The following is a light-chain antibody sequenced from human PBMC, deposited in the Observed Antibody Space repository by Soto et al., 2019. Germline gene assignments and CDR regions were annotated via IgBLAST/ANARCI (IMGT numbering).Light chain of an antibody. CDR1: NVGDYNY. CDR3: TSFAGSNIWV. CDR2: EVT. V-gene: IGLV2-8*01. Sequence: QSALTQPPSASGSPGQSVTISCTGSNVGDYNYVSWYQQHPGKAPKLMIHEVTKRPSGVPDRFSGSKSGNTASLTVSGLQAEDEADYSCTSFAGSNIWVFGGGTKLTVL. J-gene: IGLJ3*02.